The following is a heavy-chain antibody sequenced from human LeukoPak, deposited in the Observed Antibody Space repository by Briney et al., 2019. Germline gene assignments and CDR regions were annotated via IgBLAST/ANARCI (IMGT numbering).Heavy chain of an antibody. CDR3: ARRPYYYVDV. Sequence: PSETLSLTCTVSGGSISTNTYYWGWIRQPPGKGLEWIGTIYYSGTTYYNPSLKSRVTISVDTSKNQFSLKLTSVTAADTAVYYCARRPYYYVDVWGKGTTVTVSS. CDR2: IYYSGTT. V-gene: IGHV4-39*01. CDR1: GGSISTNTYY. J-gene: IGHJ6*03.